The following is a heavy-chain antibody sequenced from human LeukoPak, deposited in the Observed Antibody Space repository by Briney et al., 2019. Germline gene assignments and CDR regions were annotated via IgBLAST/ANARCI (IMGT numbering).Heavy chain of an antibody. CDR1: GFTFSSSA. CDR2: INNVGSHI. Sequence: GGSLRLSCAASGFTFSSSAMNWVRQAPGKGLEWVSSINNVGSHIYYAGSVRGRFTISRDNAKNSLYLQMSSLRAEDTAVYYCTRDPTQYLRYGYFDYWGQGTLVTVSS. CDR3: TRDPTQYLRYGYFDY. J-gene: IGHJ4*02. D-gene: IGHD4-11*01. V-gene: IGHV3-21*01.